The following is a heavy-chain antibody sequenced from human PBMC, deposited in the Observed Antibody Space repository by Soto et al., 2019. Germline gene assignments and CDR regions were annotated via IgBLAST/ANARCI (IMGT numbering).Heavy chain of an antibody. CDR2: MNPNSGNT. Sequence: ASVKVSCKASGYTFTSYDINWVRQATGQGLEWMGWMNPNSGNTGYAQKFQGRVTMTRNTSISTAYMELSSLRSEDTVVYYCARGGSSTYYYYYMDVWGKGTTVTVSS. CDR1: GYTFTSYD. CDR3: ARGGSSTYYYYYMDV. D-gene: IGHD6-13*01. V-gene: IGHV1-8*01. J-gene: IGHJ6*03.